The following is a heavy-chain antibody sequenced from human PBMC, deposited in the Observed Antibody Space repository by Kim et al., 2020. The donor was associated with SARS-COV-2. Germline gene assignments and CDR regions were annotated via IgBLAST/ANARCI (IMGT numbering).Heavy chain of an antibody. D-gene: IGHD6-19*01. Sequence: SETLSLTCTVSGGSISSYYWSWIRQPPGKGLEWIGYIYYSGSTNYNPSLKSRVTISVDTSKNQFSLKLSSVTAADTAVYYCARVGSYSSGWYPNWFDPWG. CDR2: IYYSGST. J-gene: IGHJ5*02. V-gene: IGHV4-59*01. CDR1: GGSISSYY. CDR3: ARVGSYSSGWYPNWFDP.